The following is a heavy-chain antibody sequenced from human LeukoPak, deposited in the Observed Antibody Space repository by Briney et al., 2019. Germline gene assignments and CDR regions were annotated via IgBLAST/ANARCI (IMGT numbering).Heavy chain of an antibody. CDR1: GGSFSGYY. D-gene: IGHD5-24*01. CDR2: INHSGST. V-gene: IGHV4-34*01. Sequence: SETLSLTCAVYGGSFSGYYWSWIRQPPGKGLEWIGEINHSGSTNYNPSLKSRVTISVDTSKNQFSLKLSSLAAADTAVYYCATGRDPYKTGHWGQGTLVTVSS. CDR3: ATGRDPYKTGH. J-gene: IGHJ4*02.